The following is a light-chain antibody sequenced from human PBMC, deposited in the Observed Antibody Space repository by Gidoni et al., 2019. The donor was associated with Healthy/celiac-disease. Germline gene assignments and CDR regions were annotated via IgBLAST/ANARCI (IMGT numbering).Light chain of an antibody. Sequence: EIVLTQSPATLSSSPGERATLPCRASHSVSSYLDWYQQKPGQAPMLIIYDASTRATGIPAMFSGSGSGTDFTLTISSLEPEDFAVYYCQQRSNWLTFXGXTKVEIK. CDR3: QQRSNWLT. CDR2: DAS. J-gene: IGKJ4*01. V-gene: IGKV3-11*01. CDR1: HSVSSY.